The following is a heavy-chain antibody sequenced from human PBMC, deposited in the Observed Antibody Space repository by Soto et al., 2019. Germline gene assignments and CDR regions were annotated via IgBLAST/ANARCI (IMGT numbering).Heavy chain of an antibody. Sequence: GGSLRLSCAASGFTLSSYAMSWVRQAPGKGLEWVSAISGSGGSTYYADSVKGRFTISRDNSKNTLYLQMNSLRAEDTAVYYCAGPFPRATMIAILWGQGTLVTVSS. J-gene: IGHJ4*02. CDR2: ISGSGGST. CDR3: AGPFPRATMIAIL. V-gene: IGHV3-23*01. CDR1: GFTLSSYA. D-gene: IGHD3-22*01.